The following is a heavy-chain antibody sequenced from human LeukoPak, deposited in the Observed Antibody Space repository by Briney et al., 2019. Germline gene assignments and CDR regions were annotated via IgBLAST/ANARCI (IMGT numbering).Heavy chain of an antibody. Sequence: GGSLRLSCVAAGFTFSSYWMHWVRHAPGKGLMWISRLNSDGTSTSYADSVKGRFTISRDNSKNTLYLQMNSLRAEDTAVYYCAKDPRGRDDYCGQGTLVTVSS. CDR2: LNSDGTST. CDR1: GFTFSSYW. D-gene: IGHD5-24*01. J-gene: IGHJ4*02. V-gene: IGHV3-74*01. CDR3: AKDPRGRDDY.